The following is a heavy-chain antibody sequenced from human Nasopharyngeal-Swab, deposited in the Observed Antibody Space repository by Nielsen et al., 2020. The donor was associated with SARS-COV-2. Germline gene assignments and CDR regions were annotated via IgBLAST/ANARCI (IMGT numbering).Heavy chain of an antibody. D-gene: IGHD3-22*01. V-gene: IGHV3-48*01. CDR3: AREHYYDSSGYYLLYYYYYMDV. CDR1: GFTFSSYS. Sequence: GESLKISCAASGFTFSSYSMNWVRQAPGKGLEWASYISSSSSTIYYADSVKGRFTISRDNAKNSLYLQMNSLRAEDTAVYYCAREHYYDSSGYYLLYYYYYMDVWGKGTTVTVSS. J-gene: IGHJ6*03. CDR2: ISSSSSTI.